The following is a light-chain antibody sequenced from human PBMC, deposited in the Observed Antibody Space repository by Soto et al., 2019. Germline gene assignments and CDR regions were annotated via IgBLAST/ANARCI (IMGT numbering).Light chain of an antibody. CDR3: GTWDSLSALYV. CDR2: END. V-gene: IGLV1-51*02. J-gene: IGLJ1*01. Sequence: QSVLTQPPSVSAAPGQKVTISCSGSSSNIGNNYVSWYQQLPGTAPKLLIYENDKRPSGIPDRFSGSKSGTSATLGITGLQTGDEDDYYCGTWDSLSALYVFGTGTKLTVL. CDR1: SSNIGNNY.